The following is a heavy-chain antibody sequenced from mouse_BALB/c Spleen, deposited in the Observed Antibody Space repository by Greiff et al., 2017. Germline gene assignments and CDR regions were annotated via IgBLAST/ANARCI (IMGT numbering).Heavy chain of an antibody. Sequence: QVQLKQSGAELAKPGASVKMSCKASGYTFTSYWMHWVKQRPGQGLEWIGYINPSTGYTEYNQKFKDKATLTADKSSSTAYMQLSSLTSEDSAVYYCARDYGYYCDYWGQGTTLTVSS. CDR2: INPSTGYT. J-gene: IGHJ2*01. V-gene: IGHV1-7*01. CDR1: GYTFTSYW. CDR3: ARDYGYYCDY. D-gene: IGHD1-1*01.